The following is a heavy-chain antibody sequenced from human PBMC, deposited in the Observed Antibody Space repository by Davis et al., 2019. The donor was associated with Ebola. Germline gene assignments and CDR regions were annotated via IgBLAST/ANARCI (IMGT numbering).Heavy chain of an antibody. V-gene: IGHV4-61*01. CDR3: ARLGVSAASPFDP. D-gene: IGHD6-25*01. J-gene: IGHJ5*02. CDR2: IYYSGST. Sequence: MPSETLSLTCTVSGGSVSSGSYYWSWIRQPPGKGLEWIGYIYYSGSTNYNPSLKSRVTISVDTSKNQFSLKLSSVTAADTVVYYCARLGVSAASPFDPWGQGTLVTVSS. CDR1: GGSVSSGSYY.